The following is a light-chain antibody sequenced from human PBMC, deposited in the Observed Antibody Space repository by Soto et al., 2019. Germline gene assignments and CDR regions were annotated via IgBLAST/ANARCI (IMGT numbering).Light chain of an antibody. CDR2: DVS. J-gene: IGLJ1*01. Sequence: QSALTQPASVSGSPGQSITLSCTGTSSDVGAYNSVSWYQQHPGKAPKLIIYDVSTRPSGVSNRFSGSKSGNTASLTISGLQAEDEADYYCSSSITSTTRVFGTGTKLTVL. CDR3: SSSITSTTRV. V-gene: IGLV2-14*03. CDR1: SSDVGAYNS.